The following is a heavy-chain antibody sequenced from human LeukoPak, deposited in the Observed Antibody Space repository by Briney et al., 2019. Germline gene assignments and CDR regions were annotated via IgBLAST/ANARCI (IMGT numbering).Heavy chain of an antibody. V-gene: IGHV3-23*01. D-gene: IGHD6-13*01. CDR3: AKDEARGYPQLATFDY. CDR2: ISGGGGST. CDR1: GFTFSSYA. Sequence: HTGGSLRLSCAGSGFTFSSYAMTWVRQAPGKGLEWVSTISGGGGSTNYADSVKGRFTISRDNSKNTLYLQMNSLRAEDTAVYYCAKDEARGYPQLATFDYWGQGTLVTVSS. J-gene: IGHJ4*02.